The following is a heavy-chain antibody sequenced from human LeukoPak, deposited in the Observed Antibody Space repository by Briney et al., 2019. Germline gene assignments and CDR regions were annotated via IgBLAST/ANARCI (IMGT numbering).Heavy chain of an antibody. D-gene: IGHD3-10*02. CDR2: ISISGTTI. V-gene: IGHV3-48*03. Sequence: PGGSLRLPCAASGFTFSDYEMNWVRQAPGKGLEWLSHISISGTTIHYADSVKGRFTISRDNAKNSLYLQMNSLRAEDTAVYYCAELGITMIGGVWGKGTTVTISS. CDR1: GFTFSDYE. CDR3: AELGITMIGGV. J-gene: IGHJ6*04.